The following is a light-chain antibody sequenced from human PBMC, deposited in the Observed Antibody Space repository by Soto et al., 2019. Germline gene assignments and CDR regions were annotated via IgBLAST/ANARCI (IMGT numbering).Light chain of an antibody. Sequence: DIQGTQSPPTLSVSVGDRVTITCRASQTISTWMAWYQQKPGKAPKLLVYDASTLQSGVASRFSGSGSGTEFTLIISGLQPDDSATYYCQQYTNTNNPWMFGQGTKVDIK. CDR2: DAS. CDR1: QTISTW. J-gene: IGKJ1*01. CDR3: QQYTNTNNPWM. V-gene: IGKV1-5*01.